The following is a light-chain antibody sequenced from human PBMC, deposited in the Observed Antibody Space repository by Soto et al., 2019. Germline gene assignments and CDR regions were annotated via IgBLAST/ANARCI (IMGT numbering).Light chain of an antibody. J-gene: IGLJ2*01. V-gene: IGLV2-14*01. CDR1: TSDFVNYNY. CDR2: EVS. Sequence: QSALTQPASLSGSPGQSVTISCSGTTSDFVNYNYVSWYQHHPGKAPQLILYEVSNRPSGVSSRFSGSKSGNTASLTISGLHAEYEAYYYCSSYTVSTDVVFGGGTKLIVL. CDR3: SSYTVSTDVV.